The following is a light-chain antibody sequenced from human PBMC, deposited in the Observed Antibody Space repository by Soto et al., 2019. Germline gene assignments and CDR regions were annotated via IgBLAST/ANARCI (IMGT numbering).Light chain of an antibody. CDR3: SSYTSSSTLNWV. CDR2: EVS. CDR1: SSDGGGYNY. Sequence: QSALTQPASVSGSPGQSITISCTGTSSDGGGYNYVSWYQQHPGKAPKLMIYEVSNRPSGVSHRFSGSKSGNTASLTISGLQAEDEADYYCSSYTSSSTLNWVFGGGTKVTVL. J-gene: IGLJ3*02. V-gene: IGLV2-14*01.